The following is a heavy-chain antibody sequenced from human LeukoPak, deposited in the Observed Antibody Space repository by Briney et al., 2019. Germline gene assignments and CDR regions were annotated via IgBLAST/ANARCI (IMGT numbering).Heavy chain of an antibody. CDR2: IKSVGSST. CDR1: GFPFSSDW. J-gene: IGHJ4*02. V-gene: IGHV3-74*01. D-gene: IGHD1-26*01. CDR3: AKALTLYSGSYPFSFDY. Sequence: GGSLRLSCAASGFPFSSDWMHWVRQAPGKGLLWVARIKSVGSSTTYADSVKGRFTISRDNSKNTLFLQMNSLRAEDTAVYYCAKALTLYSGSYPFSFDYWGQGTLVTVSS.